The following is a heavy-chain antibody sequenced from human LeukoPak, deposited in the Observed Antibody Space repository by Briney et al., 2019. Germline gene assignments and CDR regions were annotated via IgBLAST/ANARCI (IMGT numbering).Heavy chain of an antibody. CDR3: AKDMSSSSWYGWYFDY. Sequence: PGGSLRLPCAASGFTFDDYAMHWVRQAPGKGLEWVSGISWNSGSIGYADSVKGRFTISRDNAKNSLYLQMNSLRAEDTALYYCAKDMSSSSWYGWYFDYWGQGTLVTVSS. V-gene: IGHV3-9*01. CDR1: GFTFDDYA. J-gene: IGHJ4*02. CDR2: ISWNSGSI. D-gene: IGHD6-13*01.